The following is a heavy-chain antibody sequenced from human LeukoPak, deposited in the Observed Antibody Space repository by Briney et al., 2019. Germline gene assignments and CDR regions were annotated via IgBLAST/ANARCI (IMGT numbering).Heavy chain of an antibody. J-gene: IGHJ4*02. CDR1: GFTFSTYW. CDR3: ARDSGAAADPFDY. CDR2: INGGGSST. Sequence: PGGSLRLSCAASGFTFSTYWMHWVRQVPGKGLVWVSRINGGGSSTSYADSVKGRFTISRDNAKNTLYLQMNSLRAEDTAVYYCARDSGAAADPFDYWGQGTLVTASS. V-gene: IGHV3-74*01. D-gene: IGHD6-25*01.